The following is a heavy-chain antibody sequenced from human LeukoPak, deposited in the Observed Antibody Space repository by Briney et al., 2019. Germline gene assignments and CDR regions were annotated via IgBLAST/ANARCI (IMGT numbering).Heavy chain of an antibody. J-gene: IGHJ3*02. CDR3: ARPYYDFWSGFDAFDI. Sequence: SETPSLTCAVSGYSISSGYYWGWIRQPPGKGLEWIGSIYHSGSTYYNPSLKSRVTISVDTSKNQFSLKLSSVTAADTAVYYCARPYYDFWSGFDAFDIWGQGTMVTVSS. CDR1: GYSISSGYY. CDR2: IYHSGST. D-gene: IGHD3-3*01. V-gene: IGHV4-38-2*01.